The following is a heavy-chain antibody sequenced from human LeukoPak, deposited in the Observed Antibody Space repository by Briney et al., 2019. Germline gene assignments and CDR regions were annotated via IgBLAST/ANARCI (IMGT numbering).Heavy chain of an antibody. CDR1: GYSISRGCH. Sequence: SETLSLTCSVSGYSISRGCHWAWVRQPPGKGLEWIGSVHHSGATYYNPSLNSRLTISADTSKNQFSLKMDSVTAADTAVYYCARINFNPDYWGQGTLVSVSS. V-gene: IGHV4-38-2*02. D-gene: IGHD1-14*01. J-gene: IGHJ4*02. CDR2: VHHSGAT. CDR3: ARINFNPDY.